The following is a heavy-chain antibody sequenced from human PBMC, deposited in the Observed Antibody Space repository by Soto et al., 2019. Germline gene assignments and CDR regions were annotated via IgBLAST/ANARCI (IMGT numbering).Heavy chain of an antibody. V-gene: IGHV5-51*01. D-gene: IGHD3-22*01. Sequence: QMPGKGLELMGIIYPGDSDTRYSPSFQGQVTISADKSNNIAYLQWSSLKASDIAMYYCARLGSGYPFDYWGQGTLVTVSS. CDR2: IYPGDSDT. J-gene: IGHJ4*01. CDR3: ARLGSGYPFDY.